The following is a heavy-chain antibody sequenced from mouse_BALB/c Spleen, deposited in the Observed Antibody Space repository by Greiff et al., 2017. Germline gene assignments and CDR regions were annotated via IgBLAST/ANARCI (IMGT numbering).Heavy chain of an antibody. V-gene: IGHV5-6-4*01. CDR3: TRDGSSYRDFDY. CDR2: ISSGGSYT. CDR1: GFTFSSYT. D-gene: IGHD1-1*01. J-gene: IGHJ2*01. Sequence: EVKLMESGGGLVKPGGSLKLSCAASGFTFSSYTMSWVRQTPEKRLEWVATISSGGSYTYYPDSVKGRFTISRDNAKNTLYLQMSSLKSEDTAMYYCTRDGSSYRDFDYWGQGTTLTVSS.